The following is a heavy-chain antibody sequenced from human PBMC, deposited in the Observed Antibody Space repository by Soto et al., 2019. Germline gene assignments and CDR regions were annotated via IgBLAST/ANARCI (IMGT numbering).Heavy chain of an antibody. CDR2: IYSGGST. J-gene: IGHJ6*02. D-gene: IGHD5-12*01. CDR3: AREGYGYGQDYYYGMDV. V-gene: IGHV3-53*01. CDR1: GVTVSSNY. Sequence: GGALRLSCTASGVTVSSNYMLWVRQAPGKGLEWVSVIYSGGSTYYADSVKGRFTISRDNSKNTLYLQMNSLRAEDTAVYYCAREGYGYGQDYYYGMDVWGQGTTVTVSS.